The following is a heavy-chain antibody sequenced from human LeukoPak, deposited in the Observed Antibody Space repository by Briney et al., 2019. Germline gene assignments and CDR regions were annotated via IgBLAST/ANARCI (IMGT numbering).Heavy chain of an antibody. Sequence: SETLSLTCTVSGGSISGYFWSWIRQPPGKGLEWIGFIHYSGSTNYNPSLKSRVTISLDTSKDEFSLKLSSVTAADTAVYYCARYGARYYYPYDSWGQGTLVTVSS. CDR1: GGSISGYF. CDR2: IHYSGST. D-gene: IGHD3-10*01. V-gene: IGHV4-59*08. J-gene: IGHJ4*02. CDR3: ARYGARYYYPYDS.